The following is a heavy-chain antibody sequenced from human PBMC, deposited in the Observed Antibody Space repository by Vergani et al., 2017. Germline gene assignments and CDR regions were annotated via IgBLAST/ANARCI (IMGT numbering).Heavy chain of an antibody. V-gene: IGHV1-69*13. CDR2: IVPIFEKI. J-gene: IGHJ6*02. D-gene: IGHD3-3*01. Sequence: QVHLLQSGAEVKKPGSSVKVSCKASGVNYRSLAISWVRLAPGQGLEWMGRIVPIFEKINYAPKFQGRVTITADESTNIAYMELTSLTSDDTAVYYCASRDITIFGVVIIRGYYYYGMDVWGQGTTVTVSS. CDR1: GVNYRSLA. CDR3: ASRDITIFGVVIIRGYYYYGMDV.